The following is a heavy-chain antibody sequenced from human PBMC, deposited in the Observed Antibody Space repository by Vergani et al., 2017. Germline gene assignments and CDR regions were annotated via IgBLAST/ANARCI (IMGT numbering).Heavy chain of an antibody. CDR3: ARYMXGGPTSHYYYGMDV. D-gene: IGHD1-26*01. CDR2: INPNSGGT. CDR1: GYTFTGYF. J-gene: IGHJ6*02. V-gene: IGHV1-2*02. Sequence: QVQLVQSGAEVKKPGASVQVSCKASGYTFTGYFLHWVRQAPGQGLEWMGWINPNSGGTNYAQKFQGRVTMTRDTSISTAYMELSRLKSDDTAMYYCARYMXGGPTSHYYYGMDVWGQGTTVTVSS.